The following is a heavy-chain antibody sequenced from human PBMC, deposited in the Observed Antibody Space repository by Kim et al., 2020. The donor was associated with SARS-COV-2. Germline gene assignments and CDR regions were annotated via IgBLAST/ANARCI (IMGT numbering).Heavy chain of an antibody. CDR3: VKDRYVSYYQRSYAFDI. Sequence: GGSLRLSCSASGFTFSSYAMHWVRQAPGKGLEYVSAISSNGGSTYYADSVKGRFTISRDNSKNTLYLQMSSLRAEDMAVYYCVKDRYVSYYQRSYAFDIWGQGTMVTVSS. V-gene: IGHV3-64D*09. D-gene: IGHD3-10*01. CDR1: GFTFSSYA. J-gene: IGHJ3*02. CDR2: ISSNGGST.